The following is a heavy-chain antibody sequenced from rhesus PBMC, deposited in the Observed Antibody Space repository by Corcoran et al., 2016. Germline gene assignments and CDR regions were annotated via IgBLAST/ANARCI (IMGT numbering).Heavy chain of an antibody. D-gene: IGHD3-16*01. CDR2: INSDGCTT. CDR1: GFTFSSYG. CDR3: AVTAYYSGSDFDY. V-gene: IGHV3S5*01. Sequence: EVQLVETGGGLVQPGGSLKLSCAASGFTFSSYGMSWVRQAPGKGLEWVSAINSDGCTTYYADSVKGRFPISRDNSKNTLSLQMNSLRAEDTAVYYCAVTAYYSGSDFDYWGQGVLVTVSS. J-gene: IGHJ4*01.